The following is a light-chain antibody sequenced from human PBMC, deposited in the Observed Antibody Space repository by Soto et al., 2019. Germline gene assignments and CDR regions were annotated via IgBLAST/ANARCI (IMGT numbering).Light chain of an antibody. CDR1: SSNIGAGYD. V-gene: IGLV1-40*01. CDR3: QSYDSSLSGSEV. Sequence: QPVLTQPPSVSGAPGQRVTISCTGSSSNIGAGYDVHWYQQLPGTAPKLLIYGNSNRPSGVPDRFSGSKSGTSASLAIIGLQAEDEADYYCQSYDSSLSGSEVFGTGTKLTVL. J-gene: IGLJ1*01. CDR2: GNS.